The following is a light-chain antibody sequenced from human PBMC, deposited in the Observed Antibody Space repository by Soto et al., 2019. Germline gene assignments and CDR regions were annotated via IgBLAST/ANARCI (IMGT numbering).Light chain of an antibody. J-gene: IGLJ2*01. Sequence: QSVLTQPPSVSGAPGQRVTISCTGSSSNIGGGYDVHWYQQLPGTAPKLLIYGNSNRPSGVPDRFSGSKSGTSASLAITGLQADDEADYYCQSYDSSLSVVVFGGGTKLTVL. CDR3: QSYDSSLSVVV. V-gene: IGLV1-40*01. CDR1: SSNIGGGYD. CDR2: GNS.